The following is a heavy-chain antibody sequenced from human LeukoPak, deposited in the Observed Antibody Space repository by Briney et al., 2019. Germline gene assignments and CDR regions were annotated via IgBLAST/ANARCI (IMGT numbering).Heavy chain of an antibody. CDR2: ISSRSTYI. D-gene: IGHD3-16*01. CDR3: AKSTRAVMAMMDV. J-gene: IGHJ6*04. Sequence: PGGSLRLSCAASGFSSSSNSMNWVRQAPGKGLEWVSSISSRSTYIYHADSVKGRFTISRDNAKNSLFLQMNSLRAEDTAVYFCAKSTRAVMAMMDVWGKGTTVTVSS. V-gene: IGHV3-21*01. CDR1: GFSSSSNS.